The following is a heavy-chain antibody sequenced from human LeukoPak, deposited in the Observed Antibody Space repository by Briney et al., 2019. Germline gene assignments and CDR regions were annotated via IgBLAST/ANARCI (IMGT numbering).Heavy chain of an antibody. Sequence: SETLSLTCAVYGGSFCGYYWSWIRQPPGKGLEWIGEINHSGSTNYNPSLKSRVTISVDTSKNQFSLKLSSVTAADTAVYYCARGFYGGNSHILLPNFDYWGQGTLVTVSS. CDR1: GGSFCGYY. J-gene: IGHJ4*02. D-gene: IGHD4-23*01. V-gene: IGHV4-34*01. CDR2: INHSGST. CDR3: ARGFYGGNSHILLPNFDY.